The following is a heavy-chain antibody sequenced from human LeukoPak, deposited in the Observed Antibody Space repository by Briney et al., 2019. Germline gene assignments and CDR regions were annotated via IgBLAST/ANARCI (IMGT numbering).Heavy chain of an antibody. CDR1: GFTLSSFS. Sequence: PGGSLRLSCEASGFTLSSFSMNWVRQAPGKGLEWVSYISSGSLTTHYADSVKGRFTISRDNAKNSLSLQMNSLTDEDTAVYYCARDLGNSGSPNWFDPWGQGTLVIVSS. V-gene: IGHV3-48*02. J-gene: IGHJ5*02. CDR3: ARDLGNSGSPNWFDP. D-gene: IGHD1-26*01. CDR2: ISSGSLTT.